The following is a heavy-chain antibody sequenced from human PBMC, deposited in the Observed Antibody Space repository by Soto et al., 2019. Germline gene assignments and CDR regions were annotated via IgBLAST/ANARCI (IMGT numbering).Heavy chain of an antibody. Sequence: QVQLVESGGGVVQPGESLRLSCATSGFIFSSYLMNWVRQAPGKGLEWVAIMYPDGTTQYYGDSVKGRFSISRDNSKSTLYVEMNYLRVEDTGVYFCAREMGSSSWHALDIWGQGTVVTVSS. J-gene: IGHJ3*02. CDR3: AREMGSSSWHALDI. D-gene: IGHD6-13*01. V-gene: IGHV3-33*01. CDR2: MYPDGTTQ. CDR1: GFIFSSYL.